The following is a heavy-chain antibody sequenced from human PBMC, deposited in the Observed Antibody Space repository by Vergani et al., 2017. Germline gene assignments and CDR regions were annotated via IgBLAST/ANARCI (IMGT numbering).Heavy chain of an antibody. CDR1: GFTFSSYA. D-gene: IGHD3-3*01. CDR3: ARDPPGDFWSGYDYYYYMDV. J-gene: IGHJ6*03. Sequence: EVQLLESGGGLVQPGGSLRLSCAASGFTFSSYAMSWVRQAPGKGLEWVGRIRNKANDYTTQYAASVKGRFTISRDDSKSYLYLQMNSLRAEDTAVYYCARDPPGDFWSGYDYYYYMDVWGKGTTVTVSS. V-gene: IGHV3-72*01. CDR2: IRNKANDYTT.